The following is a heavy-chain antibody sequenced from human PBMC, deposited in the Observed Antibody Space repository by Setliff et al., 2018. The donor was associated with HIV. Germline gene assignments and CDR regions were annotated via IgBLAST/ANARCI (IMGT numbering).Heavy chain of an antibody. CDR2: IDHSGRS. CDR1: GGSFSDDY. J-gene: IGHJ5*01. Sequence: SETLSLTCAVYGGSFSDDYWSWIRQPPGRGMEWIGGIDHSGRSNYNPSLKSRVLMAIDASKSQISLNLTSISAADTAVYYCAKCSGRFGVVTWFDSWGHGMLVTVSS. V-gene: IGHV4-34*01. CDR3: AKCSGRFGVVTWFDS. D-gene: IGHD3-10*02.